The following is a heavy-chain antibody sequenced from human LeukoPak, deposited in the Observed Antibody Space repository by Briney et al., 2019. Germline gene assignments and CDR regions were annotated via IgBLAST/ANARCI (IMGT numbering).Heavy chain of an antibody. CDR2: ISSSSSYI. CDR3: ARITPSKTLYYYYYMDV. Sequence: PGGSLRLSCAASGFTFSSYSMNWVRQAPGKGLEWVSSISSSSSYIYYADSVKGRFTISRDNAKNSLYLQMNSLRAEDTAVYYCARITPSKTLYYYYYMDVWGKGTTVTVSS. D-gene: IGHD1-14*01. J-gene: IGHJ6*03. CDR1: GFTFSSYS. V-gene: IGHV3-21*01.